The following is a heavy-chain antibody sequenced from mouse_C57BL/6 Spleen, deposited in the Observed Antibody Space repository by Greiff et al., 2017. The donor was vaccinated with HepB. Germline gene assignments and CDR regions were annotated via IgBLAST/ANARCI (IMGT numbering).Heavy chain of an antibody. V-gene: IGHV1-5*01. CDR1: GYTFTSYW. CDR2: IYPGNSDT. J-gene: IGHJ4*01. D-gene: IGHD4-1*01. Sequence: VQLQQSGTVLARPGASVKMSCKTSGYTFTSYWMHWVKQRPGQGLEWIGAIYPGNSDTSYNQKFKGKAKLTAVTSASTAYMELSSLTNEDSAVYYCTRVNWDLYAMDYWGQGTSVTVSS. CDR3: TRVNWDLYAMDY.